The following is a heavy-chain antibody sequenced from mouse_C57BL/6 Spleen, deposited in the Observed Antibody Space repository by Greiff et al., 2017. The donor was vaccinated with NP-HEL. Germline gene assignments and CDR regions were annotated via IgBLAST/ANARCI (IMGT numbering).Heavy chain of an antibody. CDR3: ARRGDYYGSYWYCDV. V-gene: IGHV1-69*01. CDR1: GYTFTSYW. J-gene: IGHJ1*03. CDR2: IDPSDSYT. D-gene: IGHD1-1*01. Sequence: QVQLKQPGAELVMPGASVKLSCKASGYTFTSYWMHWVKQRPGQGLEWIGEIDPSDSYTNYNQKFKGKSTLTVDKSSSTAYMQLSSLTSEDSAVYYGARRGDYYGSYWYCDVWGTGTTGTVSS.